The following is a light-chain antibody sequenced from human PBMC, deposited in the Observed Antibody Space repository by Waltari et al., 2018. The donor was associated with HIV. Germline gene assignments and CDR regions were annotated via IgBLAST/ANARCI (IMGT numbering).Light chain of an antibody. V-gene: IGLV1-44*01. CDR3: ATWNDSLSGYV. J-gene: IGLJ1*01. CDR2: STT. Sequence: QSVLTQPPSASGTPGQWVTISCSGSSSNIGNNTVTWYQQLPGTAPKLLIYSTTQRPSGVPDRFSGSKSGTSASLAISGLQSEDEADYYCATWNDSLSGYVFGTGTKVTV. CDR1: SSNIGNNT.